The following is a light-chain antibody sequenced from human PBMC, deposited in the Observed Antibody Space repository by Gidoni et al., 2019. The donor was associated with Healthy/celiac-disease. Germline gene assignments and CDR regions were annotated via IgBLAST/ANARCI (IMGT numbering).Light chain of an antibody. CDR2: AAS. Sequence: LQMTQSPSSLSASVGDRVTIPFRASQSISSYLNWYQQKPGKAPKLLIYAASSLQSGVPARFSGSGSGTDFTLTISSLQPEEFATYYCQQSYSTPFTFGQGTRLEIK. CDR3: QQSYSTPFT. V-gene: IGKV1-39*01. J-gene: IGKJ5*01. CDR1: QSISSY.